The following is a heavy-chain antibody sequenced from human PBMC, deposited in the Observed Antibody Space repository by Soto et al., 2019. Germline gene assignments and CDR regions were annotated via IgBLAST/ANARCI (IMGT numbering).Heavy chain of an antibody. CDR3: ARDPLLYGRNNNWFDP. CDR1: EGTFSSYA. CDR2: IIPIFGTA. V-gene: IGHV1-69*12. D-gene: IGHD4-17*01. Sequence: QVQLVQSGAEVKKPGSGVKVSCKASEGTFSSYAISWVRQAPGQGLEWMEGIIPIFGTANYAQKCQGRATITADESTSTAYMELSSLRSEDTAVYYCARDPLLYGRNNNWFDPWGQGTLVTVSS. J-gene: IGHJ5*02.